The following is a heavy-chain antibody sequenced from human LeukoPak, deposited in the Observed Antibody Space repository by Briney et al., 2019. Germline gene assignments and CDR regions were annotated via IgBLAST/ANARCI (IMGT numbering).Heavy chain of an antibody. D-gene: IGHD6-19*01. CDR2: ISDNGGMT. J-gene: IGHJ4*02. CDR1: GITFSSHA. Sequence: PGGSLRLSCSASGITFSSHAMHWVRQAPGKGLEYVSAISDNGGMTFYADSVKGRFTISRDNSKNTLYLQKSSLRGEDTAVYYCYVSGWTEDIDNWGQGTLVTVSS. CDR3: YVSGWTEDIDN. V-gene: IGHV3-64D*06.